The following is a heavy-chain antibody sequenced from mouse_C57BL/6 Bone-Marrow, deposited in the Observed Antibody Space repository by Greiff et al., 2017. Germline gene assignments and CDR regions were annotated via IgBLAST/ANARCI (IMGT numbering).Heavy chain of an antibody. CDR2: IYTSSGNT. Sequence: QVQLKQSGAELARPGASVKLSCKASGYTFTSYGISWVKQRTGKGLEWIGEIYTSSGNTYHNEKFKGKATLTADKSSSTAYMELRSLTSEDSAVYFCAREGVTTVVFDYWGQGTTLTVSS. CDR3: AREGVTTVVFDY. J-gene: IGHJ2*01. CDR1: GYTFTSYG. D-gene: IGHD1-1*01. V-gene: IGHV1-81*01.